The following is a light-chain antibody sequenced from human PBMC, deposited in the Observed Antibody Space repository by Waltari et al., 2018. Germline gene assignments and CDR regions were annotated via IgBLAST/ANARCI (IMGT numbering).Light chain of an antibody. J-gene: IGLJ2*01. CDR1: SSDVRGYNL. CDR3: CSYAGSSTFDVV. V-gene: IGLV2-23*02. CDR2: EVS. Sequence: QSALTQPASVSVSPGQSITISCPGTSSDVRGYNLVPWYQQHPGKAPNFRIHEVSKRPAGVSNRFSGSESGNTASLTISGLQDEDESDYYCCSYAGSSTFDVVFGGGTKLTVL.